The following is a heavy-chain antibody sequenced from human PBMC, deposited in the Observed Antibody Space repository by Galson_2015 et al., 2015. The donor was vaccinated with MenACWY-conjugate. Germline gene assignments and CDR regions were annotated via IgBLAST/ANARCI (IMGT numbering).Heavy chain of an antibody. CDR2: ISGSATNT. Sequence: SLRLSCAASGFTFSSYAMSWVRQAPGRGLEWVSSISGSATNTYYAGSVKGRFTISRDNSKNTLYLQMSTLRAEDTALYYCGKEGNGTGWYFLDYWGQGILVTVSS. V-gene: IGHV3-23*01. D-gene: IGHD6-19*01. J-gene: IGHJ4*02. CDR1: GFTFSSYA. CDR3: GKEGNGTGWYFLDY.